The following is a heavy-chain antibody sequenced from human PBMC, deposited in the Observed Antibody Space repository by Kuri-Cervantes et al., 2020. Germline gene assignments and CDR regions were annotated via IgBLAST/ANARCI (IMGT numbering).Heavy chain of an antibody. CDR2: IYYSGSN. CDR3: ARVVRYCSGGSCYSGWFDP. J-gene: IGHJ5*02. D-gene: IGHD2-15*01. V-gene: IGHV4-61*08. CDR1: GGSVSSGGYY. Sequence: GSLRLSCTVSGGSVSSGGYYWSWIRQPPGKGLEWIGYIYYSGSNKYNPSLKSRATISLDTSKNQFSLKLTSVTAADTAVYYCARVVRYCSGGSCYSGWFDPWGQGTLVTVSS.